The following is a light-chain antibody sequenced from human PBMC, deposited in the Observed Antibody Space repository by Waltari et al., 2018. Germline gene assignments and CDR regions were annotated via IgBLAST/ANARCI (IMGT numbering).Light chain of an antibody. CDR2: GAS. V-gene: IGKV3-15*01. J-gene: IGKJ1*01. CDR3: LQYNNWPRT. Sequence: ERVLTQSPDTLSVSPGERATLSCRASQSVGGNVAWYQQRPGQAPRLLIFGASIRASGIPARFSGSGSGTEFTFTISSPESEDFAVYYCLQYNNWPRTFGQGTKVEV. CDR1: QSVGGN.